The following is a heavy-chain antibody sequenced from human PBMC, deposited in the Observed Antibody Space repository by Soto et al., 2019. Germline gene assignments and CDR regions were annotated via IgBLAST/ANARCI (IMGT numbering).Heavy chain of an antibody. V-gene: IGHV4-59*02. CDR2: IYHSGST. Sequence: QVQLQESGPGLVKPSETLSLTCTVSGGSVSTYYWSWIRQPPGKGLEWIGYIYHSGSTNYNPSLKNRVTMSVDTSKNQFSLKLNSVTAADTAVYYCAREVGGNSYTDAFDIWGQGRMVTVSS. J-gene: IGHJ3*02. CDR3: AREVGGNSYTDAFDI. D-gene: IGHD1-26*01. CDR1: GGSVSTYY.